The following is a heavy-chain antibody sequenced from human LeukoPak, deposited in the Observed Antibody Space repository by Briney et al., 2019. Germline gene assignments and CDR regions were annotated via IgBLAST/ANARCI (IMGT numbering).Heavy chain of an antibody. CDR1: GFTFSSYE. V-gene: IGHV3-48*03. J-gene: IGHJ6*04. CDR2: IGSSDSTT. D-gene: IGHD3-10*02. Sequence: GGSLRLSCVAPGFTFSSYEMNWARQAPGKGLEWLSYIGSSDSTTHYADSVKGRFTISRDNAKNSLYLQMNSLRAEDTAVYYCAELGITMIGGVWGKGTTVTISS. CDR3: AELGITMIGGV.